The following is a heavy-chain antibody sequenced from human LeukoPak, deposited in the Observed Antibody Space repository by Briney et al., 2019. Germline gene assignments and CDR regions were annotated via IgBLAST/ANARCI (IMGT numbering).Heavy chain of an antibody. J-gene: IGHJ4*02. CDR1: GFTFSRYW. D-gene: IGHD6-13*01. V-gene: IGHV3-23*01. Sequence: PGGSLRLSCVGSGFTFSRYWLNWVRQAPGKGLDWVSVIGDGGGPTYYADSVKGRFTISRDNSKNMLFLQMSSLRAEDTAVYYCARDFSAAGTGRYFDYWGQGTLVTVSS. CDR2: IGDGGGPT. CDR3: ARDFSAAGTGRYFDY.